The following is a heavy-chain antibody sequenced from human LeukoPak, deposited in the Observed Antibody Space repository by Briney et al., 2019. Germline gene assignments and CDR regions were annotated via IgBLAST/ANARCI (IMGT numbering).Heavy chain of an antibody. D-gene: IGHD2-2*01. V-gene: IGHV4-4*07. CDR2: IYSSGST. Sequence: PSETLSLTCTVSGASISSYYWSWIRQPAGKGLEWIGRIYSSGSTNYNPSLKSRVTMSVDTSKNQFSLKLSSVTAADTAVYYCAREGCSTTNCYVDYWGQGTLVTVPS. J-gene: IGHJ4*02. CDR3: AREGCSTTNCYVDY. CDR1: GASISSYY.